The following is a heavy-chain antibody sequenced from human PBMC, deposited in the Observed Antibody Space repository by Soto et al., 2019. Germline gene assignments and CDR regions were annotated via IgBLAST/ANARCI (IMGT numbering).Heavy chain of an antibody. CDR3: ARLYGSRGPFDY. J-gene: IGHJ4*02. Sequence: QVQLQQWGAGLLKPSETLSLTCAVYGGSFSGYSWSWIRQPPGKGLEWIGEIKHRGSTNYNPSLKSRGTISVDTSMNQFSLKLSPVTAADTAVYYCARLYGSRGPFDYWGQGTLGTVSS. D-gene: IGHD6-13*01. V-gene: IGHV4-34*01. CDR1: GGSFSGYS. CDR2: IKHRGST.